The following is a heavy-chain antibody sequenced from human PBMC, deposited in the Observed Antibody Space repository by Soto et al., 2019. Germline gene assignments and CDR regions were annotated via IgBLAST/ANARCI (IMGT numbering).Heavy chain of an antibody. D-gene: IGHD1-26*01. CDR2: VSFDGSDK. Sequence: GGSLRLSCAASGFTFTNYPLHWVRQAPGKGLEWVAVVSFDGSDKYYADSMKGRFTISRDNSRNTLYLQVNSLRAEDTAVYFCARATPYYSGSYLGYFDFWGQGTLVTVSS. V-gene: IGHV3-30-3*01. J-gene: IGHJ4*02. CDR1: GFTFTNYP. CDR3: ARATPYYSGSYLGYFDF.